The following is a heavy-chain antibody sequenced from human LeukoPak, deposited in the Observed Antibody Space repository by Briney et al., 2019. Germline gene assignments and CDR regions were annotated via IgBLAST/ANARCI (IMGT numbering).Heavy chain of an antibody. Sequence: GESLKISCKGSGYSFTSYWIGWVRQMPGKGLEWMGIIYPGDSDTRYSPSFQGQVTISADKSISTAYLQWSSLKASDTAMHYCARHVSTREYINWFDPWGQGTLVTVSS. J-gene: IGHJ5*02. CDR1: GYSFTSYW. CDR2: IYPGDSDT. V-gene: IGHV5-51*01. CDR3: ARHVSTREYINWFDP. D-gene: IGHD6-6*01.